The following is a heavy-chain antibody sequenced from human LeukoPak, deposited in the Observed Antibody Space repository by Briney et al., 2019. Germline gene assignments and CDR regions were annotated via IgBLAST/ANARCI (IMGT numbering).Heavy chain of an antibody. D-gene: IGHD5-12*01. J-gene: IGHJ4*02. CDR2: ISGSSNAI. CDR3: ATYSGYDRIFDY. Sequence: PGGSLRLSCVASTFTFSTSGMNWVRQAPGKGLEWVSYISGSSNAINYAGSVKGRFTVSRDNAKNSLYLQMNSLRAVDTAVYYCATYSGYDRIFDYWGQGTLVTVSS. CDR1: TFTFSTSG. V-gene: IGHV3-48*01.